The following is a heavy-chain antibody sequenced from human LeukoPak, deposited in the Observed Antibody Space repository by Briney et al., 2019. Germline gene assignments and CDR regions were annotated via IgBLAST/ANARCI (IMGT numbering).Heavy chain of an antibody. Sequence: PSETLSLTCTVSGGSISSSSYYWGWIRQPPGKGLEWIGTIYYSGSTYYSGSTYYNPSLKSRVTISVDTSKNQFSLNLSSVTAADTAVYYCARLQYSYGGYFDYWGQGTLVTVSS. D-gene: IGHD5-18*01. V-gene: IGHV4-39*07. CDR2: IYYSGSTYYSGST. CDR1: GGSISSSSYY. J-gene: IGHJ4*02. CDR3: ARLQYSYGGYFDY.